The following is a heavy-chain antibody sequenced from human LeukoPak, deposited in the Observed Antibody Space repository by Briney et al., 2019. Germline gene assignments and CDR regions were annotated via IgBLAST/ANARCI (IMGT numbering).Heavy chain of an antibody. J-gene: IGHJ2*01. CDR2: ISSSSSTI. D-gene: IGHD1-14*01. V-gene: IGHV3-48*02. CDR1: GFSFSSYS. Sequence: GESLKISCAASGFSFSSYSMNWVRQAPGKGLEWVSYISSSSSTIYYADSVKGRFTISRDNAKNSLYLQMNSLRDEDMAVYYCARSPSRNFDLWGRGTLVTVSS. CDR3: ARSPSRNFDL.